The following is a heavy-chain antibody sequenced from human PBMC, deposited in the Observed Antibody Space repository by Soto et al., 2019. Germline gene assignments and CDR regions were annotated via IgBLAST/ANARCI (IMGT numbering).Heavy chain of an antibody. J-gene: IGHJ5*02. CDR1: GLSFSGYY. CDR2: INHSGST. CDR3: ARGKAGAIPYNWFDP. V-gene: IGHV4-34*01. D-gene: IGHD1-26*01. Sequence: PSETLSLTCAVYGLSFSGYYWSWIRQPPGKGLEWIGEINHSGSTNYNPSLKSRVTISVDTSKNQFSLKLSSVTAADTAVYYCARGKAGAIPYNWFDPWGQGTLVTVSS.